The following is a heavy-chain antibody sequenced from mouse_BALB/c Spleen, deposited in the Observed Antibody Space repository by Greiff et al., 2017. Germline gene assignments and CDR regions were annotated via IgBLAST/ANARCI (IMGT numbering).Heavy chain of an antibody. CDR1: GYTFTSYW. J-gene: IGHJ4*01. CDR3: ARHGNYAMDY. D-gene: IGHD2-1*01. V-gene: IGHV1S81*02. CDR2: INPSNGRT. Sequence: QVHVKQPGAELVKPGASVKLSCKASGYTFTSYWMHWVKQRPGQGLEWIGEINPSNGRTNYNEKFKSKATLTVDKSSSTAYMQLSSLTSEDSAVYYCARHGNYAMDYWGQGTSVTVSS.